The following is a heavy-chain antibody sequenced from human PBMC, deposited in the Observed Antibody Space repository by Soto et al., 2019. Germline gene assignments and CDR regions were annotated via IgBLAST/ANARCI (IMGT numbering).Heavy chain of an antibody. CDR2: ITNRGTHT. V-gene: IGHV3-21*06. Sequence: GSLLLPCPASGSSFSSYTMNWVRQAAGKGLQWVASITNRGTHTYSADSVKGRFTISRDNDKNSLYLQMNNLRAEDTATYYCARAHEVAWFDSWGLGALVTVYS. CDR3: ARAHEVAWFDS. CDR1: GSSFSSYT. J-gene: IGHJ5*01. D-gene: IGHD2-15*01.